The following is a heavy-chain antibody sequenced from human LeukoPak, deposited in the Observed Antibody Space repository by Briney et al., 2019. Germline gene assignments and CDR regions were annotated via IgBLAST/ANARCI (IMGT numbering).Heavy chain of an antibody. CDR3: AKDRWFGDDAFDI. J-gene: IGHJ3*02. CDR1: GFTFRSYG. Sequence: GGSLRLSCAASGFTFRSYGMHWVRQAPGKGLEWVTFIRYDGSKKYYADSVKGRFTISRDNSKNTLYLQMNSLRAEDTAVYYCAKDRWFGDDAFDIWGQGTMVTVSS. D-gene: IGHD3-10*01. CDR2: IRYDGSKK. V-gene: IGHV3-30*02.